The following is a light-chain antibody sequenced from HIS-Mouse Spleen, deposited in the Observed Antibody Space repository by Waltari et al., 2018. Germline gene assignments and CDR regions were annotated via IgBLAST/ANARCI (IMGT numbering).Light chain of an antibody. Sequence: QSALTQPRSVPGSPGQSVTISCTGTSSDVGGYNYVSWYQQHPGKAPKLMIYDVSKRPSGVPDRFSGSKSGNTASLTISGLQAEDVADYYCCSYAGSYTFEVVFGGGTKLTVL. V-gene: IGLV2-11*01. CDR1: SSDVGGYNY. CDR2: DVS. J-gene: IGLJ2*01. CDR3: CSYAGSYTFEVV.